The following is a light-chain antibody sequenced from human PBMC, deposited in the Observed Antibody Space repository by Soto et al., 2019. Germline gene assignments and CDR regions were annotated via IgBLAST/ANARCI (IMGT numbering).Light chain of an antibody. Sequence: SVLTQPPSASGSPGQSVSISCSGGSSDVGGSKYVSWYQVKPGNAPKLIIYEVNRRPEGAPYRFSGSKSGNTASLTVSGLQAEDEGDYYCFSYADSNNFVFGSGTKVTVL. CDR1: SSDVGGSKY. CDR2: EVN. V-gene: IGLV2-8*01. CDR3: FSYADSNNFV. J-gene: IGLJ1*01.